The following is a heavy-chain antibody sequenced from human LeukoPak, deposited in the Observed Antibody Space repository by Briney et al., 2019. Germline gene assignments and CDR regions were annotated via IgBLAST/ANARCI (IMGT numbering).Heavy chain of an antibody. CDR2: ISSSRRTI. CDR3: ARDGDSGGYYYGPFDN. CDR1: GFTFSLFG. V-gene: IGHV3-48*04. Sequence: PGGSLRLSCAASGFTFSLFGMTWVRQAPGKGLEWISYISSSRRTINYADSVKGRFTISRDNAKNSLYLQINNLRAEDTAVYYCARDGDSGGYYYGPFDNWGQGTLVTVSS. J-gene: IGHJ4*02. D-gene: IGHD3-22*01.